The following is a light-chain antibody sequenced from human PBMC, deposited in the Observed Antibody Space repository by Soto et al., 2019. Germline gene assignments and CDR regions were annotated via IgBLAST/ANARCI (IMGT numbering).Light chain of an antibody. V-gene: IGKV3-15*01. CDR2: SAS. J-gene: IGKJ2*01. CDR1: QSVSSS. CDR3: QQYNNWPPNT. Sequence: LMTQSPATLSVSPGERATLSCRASQSVSSSLAWYQQKPGQAPRLLIYSASTRATGIPARFSGSGSGTEFNLTISSLQSEDFAVYYCQQYNNWPPNTFGQGTKLEIK.